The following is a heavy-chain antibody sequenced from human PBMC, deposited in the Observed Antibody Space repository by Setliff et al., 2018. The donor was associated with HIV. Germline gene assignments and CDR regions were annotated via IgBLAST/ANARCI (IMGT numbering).Heavy chain of an antibody. CDR2: INHSGST. J-gene: IGHJ4*02. CDR3: ARGWFGGYYFDY. V-gene: IGHV4-34*01. CDR1: VESFSGFY. D-gene: IGHD3-10*01. Sequence: LSLTCAVYVESFSGFYWSWIRQPPGKGLEWIGEINHSGSTNYNPSLKSRVTISVDTSKNQFSLELSFVTAADTAVYYCARGWFGGYYFDYWGQGTLVTSP.